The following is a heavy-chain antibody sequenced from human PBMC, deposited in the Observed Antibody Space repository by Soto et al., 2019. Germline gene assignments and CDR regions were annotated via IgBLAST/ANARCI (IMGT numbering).Heavy chain of an antibody. J-gene: IGHJ4*02. CDR1: GVSISSHDW. V-gene: IGHV4-4*02. CDR2: SHQSGNT. CDR3: ATRDTSRFY. Sequence: QVQLQESGPGLVKPSGTLSLTCAVSGVSISSHDWWTWVRQPPGKGLEWIGESHQSGNTNYNSSLESRVTISVDKSKTQCSLNLSSVTVADTAVYYRATRDTSRFYWGQGTLVTVSS. D-gene: IGHD6-13*01.